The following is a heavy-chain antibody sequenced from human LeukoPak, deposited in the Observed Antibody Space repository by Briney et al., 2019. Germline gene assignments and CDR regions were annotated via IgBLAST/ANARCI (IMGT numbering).Heavy chain of an antibody. Sequence: TSETLSLTCPVSGGSNSSYYWSWVRQAPGKGLEWVSAISGTGGSPYYADSVKGRFTISRDNSKNTLYLQMNSLRAEDTAVYYCAKDRLYSNRLTTFDFWGRGTLVSVSS. CDR2: ISGTGGSP. CDR3: AKDRLYSNRLTTFDF. V-gene: IGHV3-23*01. CDR1: GGSNSSYY. J-gene: IGHJ4*02. D-gene: IGHD1-26*01.